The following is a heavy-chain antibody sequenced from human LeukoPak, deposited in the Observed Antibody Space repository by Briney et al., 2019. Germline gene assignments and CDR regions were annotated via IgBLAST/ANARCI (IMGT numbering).Heavy chain of an antibody. CDR2: ISAYNGNT. CDR1: GYTFTSYG. CDR3: ASMLSGSYYYYMDV. Sequence: ASVKVSCKASGYTFTSYGISWVRQAPGQGLEWMGWISAYNGNTNYAQKLQGRVTMTTDTSTSTAYMELRSLRSDDTAVYYCASMLSGSYYYYMDVWGKGTTVTVSS. J-gene: IGHJ6*03. D-gene: IGHD3-16*01. V-gene: IGHV1-18*01.